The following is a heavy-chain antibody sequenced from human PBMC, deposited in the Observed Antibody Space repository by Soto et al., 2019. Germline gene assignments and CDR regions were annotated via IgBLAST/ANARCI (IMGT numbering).Heavy chain of an antibody. CDR2: ISSSSSYI. Sequence: GGSLRLSCAASGFTFSSYSMNWVRQAPGKGLEWVSSISSSSSYIYYADSVKGRFTISRDNAKNSLYLQMNSLRAEDTAVYYCARGQVLRFLEWLNDAFDIWGQGTMVTVSS. CDR3: ARGQVLRFLEWLNDAFDI. D-gene: IGHD3-3*01. V-gene: IGHV3-21*01. CDR1: GFTFSSYS. J-gene: IGHJ3*02.